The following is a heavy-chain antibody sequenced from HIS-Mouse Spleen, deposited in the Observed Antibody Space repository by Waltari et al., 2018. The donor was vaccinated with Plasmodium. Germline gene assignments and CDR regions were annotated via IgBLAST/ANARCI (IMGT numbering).Heavy chain of an antibody. CDR3: ARVSPPANWGALNAFDI. CDR2: IYYSGSH. V-gene: IGHV4-31*03. Sequence: QVQLQESGPGLVKPSQTLSLTCTVSGGSISSGGYYWSWIRQHPGKGLEWIGYIYYSGSHFSNPSLKSRVYISVDTSKNQFSLKLSSVTAADTAVYYCARVSPPANWGALNAFDIWGQGTMVTVSS. CDR1: GGSISSGGYY. D-gene: IGHD7-27*01. J-gene: IGHJ3*02.